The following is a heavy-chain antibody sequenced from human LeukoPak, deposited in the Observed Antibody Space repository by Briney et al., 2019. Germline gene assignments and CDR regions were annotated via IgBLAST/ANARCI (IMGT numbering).Heavy chain of an antibody. CDR2: ISDSGGRT. CDR1: GFTVSSNY. V-gene: IGHV3-23*01. Sequence: GGSLRLSCAASGFTVSSNYMSWVRQAPGKGLEWVAGISDSGGRTNYADSVKGRFTISRDNPKNTLYLQMNSLRAEDTAVYFCAKRGVVIRVVLVGFHKEAYYFDSWGQGALVTVSS. CDR3: AKRGVVIRVVLVGFHKEAYYFDS. D-gene: IGHD3-10*01. J-gene: IGHJ4*02.